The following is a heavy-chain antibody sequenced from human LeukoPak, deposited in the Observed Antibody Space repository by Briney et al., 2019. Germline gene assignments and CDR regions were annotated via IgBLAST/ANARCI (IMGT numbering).Heavy chain of an antibody. D-gene: IGHD5-12*01. J-gene: IGHJ6*03. CDR2: INHSGTT. V-gene: IGHV4-34*01. Sequence: SETLSLTCGVYGGSFSGYYWSWIRQPPGKGLEWIGEINHSGTTNYNPSLKSRVTMSVDTSKNQFSLKLSSVTAADTAVYYCARSPRGRNGIYYYYYMDVWGKGTTVTISS. CDR3: ARSPRGRNGIYYYYYMDV. CDR1: GGSFSGYY.